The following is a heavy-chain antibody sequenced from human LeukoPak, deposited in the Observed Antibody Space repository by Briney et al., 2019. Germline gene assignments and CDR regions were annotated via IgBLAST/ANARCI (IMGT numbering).Heavy chain of an antibody. J-gene: IGHJ4*02. CDR1: GFTFSSYA. CDR3: AKRSDWLSYYFDY. CDR2: ISGSGGST. Sequence: PGESLRLSCAASGFTFSSYAMSWVRQAPGKGLEWVSAISGSGGSTYYADSVKGRFTISRDNSKNTLYLQMNSLRAEDTAVYYCAKRSDWLSYYFDYWGQGTLVTVSS. V-gene: IGHV3-23*01. D-gene: IGHD3/OR15-3a*01.